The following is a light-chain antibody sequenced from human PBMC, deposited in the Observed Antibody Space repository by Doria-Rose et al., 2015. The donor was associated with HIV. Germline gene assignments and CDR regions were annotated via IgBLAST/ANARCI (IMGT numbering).Light chain of an antibody. V-gene: IGKV3-20*01. Sequence: TQSPGTLSLSPGERATLSCRASQSFSSTYSAWYQQKPGQAPSLPIYDGSTRATGIPDRFSASGSGTDFTLTINRPEPEDFALYYCHQYGTSWTFGQGTKVEI. CDR2: DGS. CDR3: HQYGTSWT. CDR1: QSFSSTY. J-gene: IGKJ1*01.